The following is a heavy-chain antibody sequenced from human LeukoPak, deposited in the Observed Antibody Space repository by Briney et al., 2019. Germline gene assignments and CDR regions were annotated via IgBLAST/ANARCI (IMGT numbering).Heavy chain of an antibody. CDR3: ARLPYSSSWYFDL. J-gene: IGHJ2*01. CDR2: IYYSGST. Sequence: SETLPLTCTISGGSISSSSYYWGWIRQPPGKGLEWIGSIYYSGSTYYNPSLKSRVTISVDTSKNQFSLKLSSVTAADTAVYYCARLPYSSSWYFDLWGRGTLVTVSS. CDR1: GGSISSSSYY. V-gene: IGHV4-39*01. D-gene: IGHD6-6*01.